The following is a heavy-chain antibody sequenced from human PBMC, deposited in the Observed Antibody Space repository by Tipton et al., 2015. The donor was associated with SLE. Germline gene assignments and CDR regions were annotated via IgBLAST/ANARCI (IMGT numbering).Heavy chain of an antibody. CDR1: GYSIRSSYY. D-gene: IGHD6-19*01. J-gene: IGHJ4*02. Sequence: TLSLTCAVSGYSIRSSYYWGWIRQPPGKGLEWIGYIYYSGSTNYNPSLKSRVTISVDMSKNQFSLRLSSVTAADTAVYYCAREGRGSGWFDYWGQGTLVTVSS. CDR2: IYYSGST. V-gene: IGHV4-59*01. CDR3: AREGRGSGWFDY.